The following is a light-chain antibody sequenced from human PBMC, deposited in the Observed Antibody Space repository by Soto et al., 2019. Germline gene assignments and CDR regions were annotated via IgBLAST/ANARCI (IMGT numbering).Light chain of an antibody. J-gene: IGLJ1*01. CDR1: SSNIGAGYD. V-gene: IGLV1-40*01. CDR2: GNN. CDR3: QPYDSSLSGRV. Sequence: QSVLTQPPSVSGAPGQRVTISCTGSSSNIGAGYDVHWYQQLPGTAPKLLISGNNNRPSGVPDRFSGSKSGTSASLAITGLQAEDEADYYCQPYDSSLSGRVFGTGTKLTVL.